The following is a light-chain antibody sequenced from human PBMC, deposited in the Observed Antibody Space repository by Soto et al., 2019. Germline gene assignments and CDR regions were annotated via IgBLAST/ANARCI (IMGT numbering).Light chain of an antibody. CDR2: EVS. CDR1: SSNVGAYDY. V-gene: IGLV2-14*03. J-gene: IGLJ1*01. Sequence: QSVQTQPASVSGSPGQSITISCTGTSSNVGAYDYVSWYQQHPDKAPKLMIYEVSNRPSGVSDRFSGSKSVNTATLTISGLQAEDEDDYYCSSYTSSSTRVFGTGTKVTVL. CDR3: SSYTSSSTRV.